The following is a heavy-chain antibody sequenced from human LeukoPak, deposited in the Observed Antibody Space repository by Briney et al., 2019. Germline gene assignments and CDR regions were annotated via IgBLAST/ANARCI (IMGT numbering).Heavy chain of an antibody. Sequence: PGWSLRLSCAASGFTVSSNYMNWVRQAPGKGLEWVSVIYSGGSTYYADSVKGRFTISRDNSKNTLYLQMNSLRAEDTAVYYCARYGLGAHAFDIWGQGTMVTVSS. D-gene: IGHD3/OR15-3a*01. V-gene: IGHV3-66*01. CDR2: IYSGGST. CDR3: ARYGLGAHAFDI. J-gene: IGHJ3*02. CDR1: GFTVSSNY.